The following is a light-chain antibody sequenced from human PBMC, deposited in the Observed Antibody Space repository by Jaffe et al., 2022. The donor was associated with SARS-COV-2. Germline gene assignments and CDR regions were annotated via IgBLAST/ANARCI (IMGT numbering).Light chain of an antibody. V-gene: IGKV4-1*01. Sequence: DIVMTQSPDSLAVSLGERATINCKSSQSVLYSSNNKNYLAWYQQKPRQPPKLLIYWASTRESGVPDRFSGSGSGTDFTLTISSLQAEDVAVYYCQQYYITPYTFGQGTKLEIK. CDR2: WAS. CDR1: QSVLYSSNNKNY. J-gene: IGKJ2*01. CDR3: QQYYITPYT.